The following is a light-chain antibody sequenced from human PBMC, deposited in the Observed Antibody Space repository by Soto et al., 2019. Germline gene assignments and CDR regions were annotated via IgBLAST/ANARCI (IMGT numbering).Light chain of an antibody. CDR1: QNIRNY. V-gene: IGKV3-11*01. CDR2: DVS. CDR3: QQRGSFPLT. J-gene: IGKJ4*01. Sequence: ETVLTQSPATLSLSPGERATLSCRASQNIRNYLAWYQQKPGQAPRLLIYDVSKRVTGVPDRFSGSGSGTDFTLTISTLEPEDFAIFYCQQRGSFPLTFGGGTRVERK.